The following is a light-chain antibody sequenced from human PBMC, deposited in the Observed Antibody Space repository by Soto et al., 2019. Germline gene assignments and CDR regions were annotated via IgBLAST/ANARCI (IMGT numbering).Light chain of an antibody. Sequence: EIVLTQSPGTLSLSPGERATLSCRASQSVNIRYLAWYQQKPGQAPRLLIYGASSRATGIPDRFNGRGSGTDFTLTISRLEPEDFGVYYCQQYGSSPLTFGGGTKVEI. CDR2: GAS. CDR1: QSVNIRY. J-gene: IGKJ4*01. V-gene: IGKV3-20*01. CDR3: QQYGSSPLT.